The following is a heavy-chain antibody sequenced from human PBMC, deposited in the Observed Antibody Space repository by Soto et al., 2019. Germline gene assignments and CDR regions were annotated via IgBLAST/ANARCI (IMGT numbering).Heavy chain of an antibody. J-gene: IGHJ6*02. CDR2: ISSSGSTI. V-gene: IGHV3-11*01. D-gene: IGHD3-3*01. CDR3: ARGGKTYYDFWSGYYSHDYYYYGMDV. Sequence: LSLTCTVSGGSISTGGHCWSWIRQAPGKGLEWVSYISSSGSTIYYADSVKGRFTISRDNAKNSLYLQMNSLRAEDTAVYYCARGGKTYYDFWSGYYSHDYYYYGMDVWGQGTTVTVSS. CDR1: GGSISTGGHC.